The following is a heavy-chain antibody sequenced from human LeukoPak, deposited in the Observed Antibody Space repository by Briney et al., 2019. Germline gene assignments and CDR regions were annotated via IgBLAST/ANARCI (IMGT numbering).Heavy chain of an antibody. V-gene: IGHV3-30*18. CDR2: VSYDGSNK. CDR3: AKGVDVELDY. J-gene: IGHJ4*02. D-gene: IGHD3-10*01. CDR1: GFTFSSYG. Sequence: PGRSLRLSCAASGFTFSSYGMHWVRQAPGKGLEWVAVVSYDGSNKYYADSVKGRFTISRDNSKNTLYLQMNSLRAEDTAVYYCAKGVDVELDYWGQGTLVTVSS.